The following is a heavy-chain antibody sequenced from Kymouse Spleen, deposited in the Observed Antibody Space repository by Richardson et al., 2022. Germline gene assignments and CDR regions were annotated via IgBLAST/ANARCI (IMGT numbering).Heavy chain of an antibody. Sequence: QVQLQQWGAGLLKPSETLSLTCAVYGGSFSGYYWSWIRQPPGKGLEWIGEINHSGSTNYNPSLKSRVTISVDTSKNQFSLKLSSVTAADTAVYYCARDGDNSGYLYYYYYGMDVWGQGTTVTVSS. V-gene: IGHV4-34*01. CDR2: INHSGST. CDR1: GGSFSGYY. D-gene: IGHD5-12*01. CDR3: ARDGDNSGYLYYYYYGMDV. J-gene: IGHJ6*02.